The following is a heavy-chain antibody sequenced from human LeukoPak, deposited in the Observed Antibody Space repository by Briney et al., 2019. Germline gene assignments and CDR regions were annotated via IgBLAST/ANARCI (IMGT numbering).Heavy chain of an antibody. J-gene: IGHJ4*02. Sequence: GGSLRLSCAASGFTFSSYAMSWVCEARGRGVEWVSAISGSGGSTYYADSVKGRLTISRDNSKNTLYLQMNSLRAEDTAVYYCAKIRAQASIVVVVAAIDYWGQGTLVTVSS. CDR2: ISGSGGST. V-gene: IGHV3-23*01. CDR3: AKIRAQASIVVVVAAIDY. D-gene: IGHD2-15*01. CDR1: GFTFSSYA.